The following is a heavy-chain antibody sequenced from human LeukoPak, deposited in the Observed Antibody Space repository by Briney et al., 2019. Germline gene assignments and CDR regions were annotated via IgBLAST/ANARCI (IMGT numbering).Heavy chain of an antibody. D-gene: IGHD3-10*01. CDR2: IYSGGST. J-gene: IGHJ3*02. V-gene: IGHV3-66*01. CDR1: GFTVSSNY. Sequence: GGSLRLSCAASGFTVSSNYMSWVRQAPGKGLKWVSVIYSGGSTYYADSVKGRFTISRDNSKNTLYLQMNSLRAEDTAVYYCARDLMVRGVAEPHDAFDIWGQGTMVTVSS. CDR3: ARDLMVRGVAEPHDAFDI.